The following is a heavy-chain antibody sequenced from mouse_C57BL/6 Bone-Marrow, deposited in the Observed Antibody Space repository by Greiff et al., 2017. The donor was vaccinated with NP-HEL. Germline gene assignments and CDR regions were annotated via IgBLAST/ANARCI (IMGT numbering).Heavy chain of an antibody. J-gene: IGHJ2*01. CDR2: IYPGDGDT. Sequence: VQLQQSGPELVKPGASVQISCKASGYAFSSSWLNWVKQRPGKGLEWIGRIYPGDGDTNYNGKFKGKATLTADKSSSTAYMQLSSLTSEDSAVYFCAKNYGSFDYWGQGTTLTVSS. D-gene: IGHD1-1*01. CDR3: AKNYGSFDY. V-gene: IGHV1-82*01. CDR1: GYAFSSSW.